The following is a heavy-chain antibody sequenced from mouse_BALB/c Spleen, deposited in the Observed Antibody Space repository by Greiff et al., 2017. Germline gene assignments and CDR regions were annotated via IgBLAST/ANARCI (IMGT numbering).Heavy chain of an antibody. V-gene: IGHV1-87*01. J-gene: IGHJ3*01. Sequence: QVQLQQSGAELARPGASVKLSCKASGYTFTSYWMQWVKQRPGQGLEWIGAIYPGDGDTRYTQKFKGKATLTADKSSSTAYMQLSSLASEDSAVYYCARRDYGSWGQGTLVTVSA. CDR3: ARRDYGS. CDR2: IYPGDGDT. D-gene: IGHD1-1*01. CDR1: GYTFTSYW.